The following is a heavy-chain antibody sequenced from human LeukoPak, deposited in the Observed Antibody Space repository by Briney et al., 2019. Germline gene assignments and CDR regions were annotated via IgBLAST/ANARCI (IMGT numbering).Heavy chain of an antibody. J-gene: IGHJ4*02. CDR3: ATPRDADSFYFDY. D-gene: IGHD5-24*01. V-gene: IGHV5-51*03. Sequence: KPGESLKISCKGSGYSFTNYWIGWVRRMPGKGLEWMGIIYPGDSDTRYSPSFQGQVTISADKSINTAFLQWSSLKASDTAIYYCATPRDADSFYFDYWGQGTLVTVSS. CDR2: IYPGDSDT. CDR1: GYSFTNYW.